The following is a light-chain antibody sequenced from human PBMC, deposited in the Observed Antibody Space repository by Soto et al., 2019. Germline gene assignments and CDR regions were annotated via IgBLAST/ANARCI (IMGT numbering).Light chain of an antibody. CDR1: RSVSDW. CDR2: RSS. V-gene: IGKV1-5*03. J-gene: IGKJ5*01. CDR3: KQYNSYALT. Sequence: DIQMTQSPSTLSASVGDRVTINCRASRSVSDWLAWYQHQPGRAPRLLIPRSSTLESGVPPRCIGSGFGTEFTLTIDSLQPDDFGTYYCKQYNSYALTFGQGTRLEVK.